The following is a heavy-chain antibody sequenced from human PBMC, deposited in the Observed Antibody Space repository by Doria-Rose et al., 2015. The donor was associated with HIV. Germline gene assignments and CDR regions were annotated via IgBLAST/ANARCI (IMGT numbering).Heavy chain of an antibody. Sequence: QITLKESGPVLVKPTETLTLTCTVSGVSLSSPGMGVSWIRQPPGKVLGWLANIFTDDVRSYKTSLKSRLTISRGTSKSQVVLTMTDMDPVDTATYYCARIKSSRWYHKYYFDFWGQGTLVIVSA. CDR2: IFTDDVR. CDR3: ARIKSSRWYHKYYFDF. CDR1: GVSLSSPGMG. J-gene: IGHJ4*02. D-gene: IGHD6-13*01. V-gene: IGHV2-26*01.